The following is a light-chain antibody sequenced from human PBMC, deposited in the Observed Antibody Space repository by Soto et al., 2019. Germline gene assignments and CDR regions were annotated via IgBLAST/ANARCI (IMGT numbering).Light chain of an antibody. Sequence: EIVLTQSPGTLSLSPGEWATLSCRASLSVSSSYLAWYQQKPGQAPRLLIYGASSRATGIPDRFSGSGSGTDFTLTISRPEPEDFAVYYCQQYGSSPPVTFGQGTRLEIK. V-gene: IGKV3-20*01. CDR3: QQYGSSPPVT. CDR1: LSVSSSY. J-gene: IGKJ5*01. CDR2: GAS.